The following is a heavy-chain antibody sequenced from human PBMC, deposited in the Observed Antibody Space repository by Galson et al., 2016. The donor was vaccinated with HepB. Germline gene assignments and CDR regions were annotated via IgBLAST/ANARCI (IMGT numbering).Heavy chain of an antibody. D-gene: IGHD6-6*01. J-gene: IGHJ4*02. CDR1: GFTFTRCA. CDR3: VKGGTYSASSLDY. Sequence: SLRLSCAASGFTFTRCAMHWVRQAPGKGLQYVSSIRSDGGSTYYPDSVKGRFTISRDDSKDTLYLQMSSLRVEDTAIYYCVKGGTYSASSLDYWDQGTLVTVSS. CDR2: IRSDGGST. V-gene: IGHV3-64D*09.